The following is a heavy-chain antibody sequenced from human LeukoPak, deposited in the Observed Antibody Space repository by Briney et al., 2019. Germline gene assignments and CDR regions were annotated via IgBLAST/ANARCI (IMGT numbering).Heavy chain of an antibody. J-gene: IGHJ4*02. CDR1: GFTFSSYA. D-gene: IGHD3-22*01. V-gene: IGHV3-23*01. CDR3: ARDRGDSSGYYPFDY. Sequence: PGGSLRLSCAASGFTFSSYAMSWVRQAPGKGLEWVSAISGSGGSTYYADSVKGRFTISRDNPKNTLYLQMNSLRAEDTAVYYCARDRGDSSGYYPFDYWGQGTLVTVSS. CDR2: ISGSGGST.